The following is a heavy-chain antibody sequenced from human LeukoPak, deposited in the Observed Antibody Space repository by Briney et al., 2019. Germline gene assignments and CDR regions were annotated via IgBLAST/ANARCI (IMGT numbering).Heavy chain of an antibody. J-gene: IGHJ4*02. D-gene: IGHD2-2*01. CDR1: GGSISSYQ. CDR2: IYYSGSA. CDR3: ARNAPEGLDY. Sequence: SETLSLTCTVSGGSISSYQWSWIRQPPGKGLEWIGNIYYSGSANYNPSLKSRVTISVDTSKNQFSLKLNSMTAADTAVYYCARNAPEGLDYWGQGTLVTVSS. V-gene: IGHV4-59*08.